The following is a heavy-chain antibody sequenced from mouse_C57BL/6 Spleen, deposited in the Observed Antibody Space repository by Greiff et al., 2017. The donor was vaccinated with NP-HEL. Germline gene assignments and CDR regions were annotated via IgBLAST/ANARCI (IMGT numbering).Heavy chain of an antibody. CDR1: GYTFTSYG. CDR2: IYPRSGNT. D-gene: IGHD1-2*01. V-gene: IGHV1-81*01. J-gene: IGHJ1*03. CDR3: ARRTSYGPWYFDV. Sequence: QVQLQQSGAELARPGASVKLSCKASGYTFTSYGISWVKQRTGQGLEWIGEIYPRSGNTYYNEKFKGKATLTADKSSSTAYMELRSLTSEDSAVYFCARRTSYGPWYFDVWGTGTTVTVAS.